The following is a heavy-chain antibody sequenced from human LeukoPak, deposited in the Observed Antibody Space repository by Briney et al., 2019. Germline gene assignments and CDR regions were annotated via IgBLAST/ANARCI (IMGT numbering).Heavy chain of an antibody. CDR1: GFTFSRHV. J-gene: IGHJ4*02. CDR2: IYSGGTT. Sequence: GGSLRLSCAASGFTFSRHVMTWVRQAPGKGLAWVSVIYSGGTTYYADSVKGRFTISRDNSKNTLYLQMNSLRAEDTAVYYCARDSEVCSSSTCYRVSDWGQGTLVTVSS. D-gene: IGHD2-2*01. CDR3: ARDSEVCSSSTCYRVSD. V-gene: IGHV3-53*01.